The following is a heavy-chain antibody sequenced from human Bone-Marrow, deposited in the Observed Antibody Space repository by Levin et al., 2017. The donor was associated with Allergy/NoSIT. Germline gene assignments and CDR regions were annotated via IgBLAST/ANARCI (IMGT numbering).Heavy chain of an antibody. V-gene: IGHV3-30*04. J-gene: IGHJ4*02. CDR3: ARDGGGHSQIDY. CDR1: GFTFSSFS. D-gene: IGHD6-25*01. Sequence: PGESLKISCAASGFTFSSFSMHWVRQAPGKGPECLAAITPDGNNRYYRDSVKGRFTISRDNSQNTLFLQVSSLRPEDTAVYYCARDGGGHSQIDYWGQGTLVTVSS. CDR2: ITPDGNNR.